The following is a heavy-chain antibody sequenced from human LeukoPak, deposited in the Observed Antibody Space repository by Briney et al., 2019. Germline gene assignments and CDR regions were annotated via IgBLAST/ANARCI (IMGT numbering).Heavy chain of an antibody. CDR1: GFTFSSYY. CDR2: IKSDGSVT. V-gene: IGHV3-74*01. J-gene: IGHJ5*02. D-gene: IGHD2-2*03. Sequence: GGSLRLSCAAAGFTFSSYYMHWVRQAPGKGLVWVSRIKSDGSVTVYADSVKGRFAISRDNAKNTMYLQMNSLRAEDTAVYYCARDWIDRGTFDPWGQGTLVTVSS. CDR3: ARDWIDRGTFDP.